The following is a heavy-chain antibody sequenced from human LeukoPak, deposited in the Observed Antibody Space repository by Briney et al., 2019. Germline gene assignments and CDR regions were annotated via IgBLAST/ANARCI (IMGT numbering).Heavy chain of an antibody. V-gene: IGHV3-21*01. Sequence: GWALRLSRAASVLTFSSYIMNSVRQAPGKGREWVSSISISSRYIYYADSVRGRSTNSRDNPNNALYLQMNRLTAEHTGVYYCARDQERDYGDDYKPDGGMDVWGKGTTVTVPS. CDR2: ISISSRYI. CDR1: VLTFSSYI. J-gene: IGHJ6*04. D-gene: IGHD4-17*01. CDR3: ARDQERDYGDDYKPDGGMDV.